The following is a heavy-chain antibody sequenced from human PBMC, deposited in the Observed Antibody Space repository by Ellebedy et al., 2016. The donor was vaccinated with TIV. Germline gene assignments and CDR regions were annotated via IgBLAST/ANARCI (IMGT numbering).Heavy chain of an antibody. CDR2: IYQDGSDK. Sequence: GGSLRLSCAASGFSFRSYWMSWVRQAPGKGLEWVANIYQDGSDKYYVDSVKGRFTVSRDNAKNSLYLQMTSLRADDTAVYYGATDGSYGDYLSPTHAFVFWGQGTMVTVSS. V-gene: IGHV3-7*01. CDR3: ATDGSYGDYLSPTHAFVF. D-gene: IGHD4-17*01. J-gene: IGHJ3*01. CDR1: GFSFRSYW.